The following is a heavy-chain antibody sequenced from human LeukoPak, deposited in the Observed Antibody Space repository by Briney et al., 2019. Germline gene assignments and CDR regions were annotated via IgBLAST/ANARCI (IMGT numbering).Heavy chain of an antibody. J-gene: IGHJ4*02. Sequence: SETLSLTYAVYGGSFSGYYCSWIRQPPGKGLEWIGEINHSGSTNYNPSLKSRVTISVDTSKNQFSLKLSSVTAADTAVYYCARGRKWLKFDYWGQGTLVTVSS. CDR2: INHSGST. CDR1: GGSFSGYY. D-gene: IGHD5-12*01. CDR3: ARGRKWLKFDY. V-gene: IGHV4-34*01.